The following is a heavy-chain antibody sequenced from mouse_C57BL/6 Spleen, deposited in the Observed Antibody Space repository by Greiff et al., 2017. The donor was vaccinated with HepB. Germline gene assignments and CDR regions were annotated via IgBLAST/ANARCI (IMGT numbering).Heavy chain of an antibody. D-gene: IGHD1-1*01. CDR3: ARPYYGSPYYFDY. CDR2: IDPSDSET. V-gene: IGHV1-61*01. Sequence: QVQLQQPGAELVRPGSSVKLSCKASGYTFTSYWMDWVKQRPGQGLEWIGNIDPSDSETHYNQKFKDKATLTVDKSSSTAYMQLSSLTSEDSAVYYCARPYYGSPYYFDYWGQGTTLTVSS. CDR1: GYTFTSYW. J-gene: IGHJ2*01.